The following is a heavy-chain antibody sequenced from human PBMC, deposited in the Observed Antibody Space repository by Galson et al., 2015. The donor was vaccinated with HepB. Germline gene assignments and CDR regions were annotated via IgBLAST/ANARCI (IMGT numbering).Heavy chain of an antibody. Sequence: SLRLSCAASGFSFSNYAMHWVRQAPGKGLEWVAVISYDENKKYYADSVKGRFTISRDNSKNTLYLQVSSLRPEDTAVYYCARAVYSGVYYFDYWGQGTLVTVSS. J-gene: IGHJ4*02. D-gene: IGHD5-18*01. CDR2: ISYDENKK. V-gene: IGHV3-30*04. CDR1: GFSFSNYA. CDR3: ARAVYSGVYYFDY.